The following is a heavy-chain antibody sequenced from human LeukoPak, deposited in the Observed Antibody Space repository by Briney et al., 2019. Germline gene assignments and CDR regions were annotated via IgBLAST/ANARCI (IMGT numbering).Heavy chain of an antibody. CDR1: GYSISSGYY. J-gene: IGHJ4*02. CDR2: IYHSGST. V-gene: IGHV4-38-2*02. D-gene: IGHD3-9*01. CDR3: ARRRDILTGYDY. Sequence: SETLSLTCTVSGYSISSGYYWGWIRQPPGKGLEWIGSIYHSGSTYYNPSLKSRVTISVDTSKNQFSLKLSSVTAADTAVYYCARRRDILTGYDYWGQGTLVTVSS.